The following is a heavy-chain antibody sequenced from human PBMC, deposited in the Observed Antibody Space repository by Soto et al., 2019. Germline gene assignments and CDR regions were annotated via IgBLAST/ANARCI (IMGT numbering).Heavy chain of an antibody. J-gene: IGHJ4*02. Sequence: SLPMPLTCTVSDGTITSSYYWGWIKQPPGKGLEWIGSIYYSGSTYYNPSLKSRVTISVDTSKNQFSLKLSSVTAADTAVYYCATIPATTILTDYWGQGTLVTVSS. D-gene: IGHD2-2*02. CDR1: DGTITSSYY. V-gene: IGHV4-39*01. CDR2: IYYSGST. CDR3: ATIPATTILTDY.